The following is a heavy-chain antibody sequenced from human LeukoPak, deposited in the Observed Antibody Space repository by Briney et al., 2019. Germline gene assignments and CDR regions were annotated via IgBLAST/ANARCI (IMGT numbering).Heavy chain of an antibody. CDR3: ARGGVGGTKDWDYYYYYGMDV. CDR1: GFTFSSYA. J-gene: IGHJ6*02. Sequence: GGSLRLSCAASGFTFSSYAMHWVRQAPGKGLEWVAVISYDGSNKYYADSVKGRFTISRDNSKNTLYLQMNSLRAEGTAVYYCARGGVGGTKDWDYYYYYGMDVWGQGTTVTVSS. CDR2: ISYDGSNK. D-gene: IGHD6-19*01. V-gene: IGHV3-30*04.